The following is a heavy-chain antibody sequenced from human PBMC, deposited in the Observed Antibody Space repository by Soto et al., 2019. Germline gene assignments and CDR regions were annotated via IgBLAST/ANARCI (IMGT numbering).Heavy chain of an antibody. CDR3: ARARLRAVYAFDI. CDR2: IYYSGST. D-gene: IGHD5-12*01. J-gene: IGHJ3*02. V-gene: IGHV4-31*03. CDR1: GGSVSSGAYY. Sequence: QVQLQESDAGLVKASQTLSLTCTVSGGSVSSGAYYWTWIRQRPGKGLEWIGYIYYSGSTYYSPFLQSRLSISLDTSKNQFSLRLSSVTAADTAMYYCARARLRAVYAFDIWGQGTMVTVSS.